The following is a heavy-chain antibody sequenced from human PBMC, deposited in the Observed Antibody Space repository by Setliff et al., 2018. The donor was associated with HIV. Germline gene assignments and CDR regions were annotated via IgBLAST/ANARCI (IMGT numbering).Heavy chain of an antibody. CDR1: GGSISSGSYY. Sequence: SETLSLTCTVSGGSISSGSYYWSWIRQPAGKGLEWIGHIYTSGSTYYNPSLKSRLNISVDTSKNQFSLNLSSVTATDTAVYYCARALGYCSSTSCYAEYFDYWGQGTLVTVSS. CDR3: ARALGYCSSTSCYAEYFDY. CDR2: IYTSGST. D-gene: IGHD2-2*01. V-gene: IGHV4-61*09. J-gene: IGHJ4*02.